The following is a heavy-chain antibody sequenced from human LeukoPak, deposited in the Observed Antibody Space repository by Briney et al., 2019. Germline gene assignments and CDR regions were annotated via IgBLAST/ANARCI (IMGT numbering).Heavy chain of an antibody. Sequence: SETLSLTCTVSGGSISGYFWNWIRQPPGKGLEWIGYIYYSGTTDYSPSLKSRVTISVDTSKNQFSLKLSSVTAADTAVYYCARTTEAHSWRTRYYDYYMDVWGKGTTVTVSS. J-gene: IGHJ6*03. CDR1: GGSISGYF. CDR2: IYYSGTT. V-gene: IGHV4-59*01. D-gene: IGHD6-13*01. CDR3: ARTTEAHSWRTRYYDYYMDV.